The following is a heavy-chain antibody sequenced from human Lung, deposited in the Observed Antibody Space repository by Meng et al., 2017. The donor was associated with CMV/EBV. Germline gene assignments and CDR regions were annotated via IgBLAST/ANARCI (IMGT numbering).Heavy chain of an antibody. CDR3: ARSKIAARSHYYCGMDV. D-gene: IGHD6-6*01. V-gene: IGHV1-18*01. J-gene: IGHJ6*02. Sequence: ASVKVSCKASGYKLTDYGITWVRQAPGQGLEWMGWIYTYNGNTNFAQNVQGRGSMTRDTSTSTAYMELRSKRSDDTAVYYCARSKIAARSHYYCGMDVWGQGTXVTVSS. CDR2: IYTYNGNT. CDR1: GYKLTDYG.